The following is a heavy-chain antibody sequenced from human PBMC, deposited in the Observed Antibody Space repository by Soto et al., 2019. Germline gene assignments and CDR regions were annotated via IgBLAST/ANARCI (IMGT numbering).Heavy chain of an antibody. D-gene: IGHD2-21*02. V-gene: IGHV4-59*01. CDR3: ARQQYTVVTEFDI. CDR2: ISYSGNT. J-gene: IGHJ3*02. Sequence: QVQLQESGPGLVKPSETLSLNCIVSSGSINTYYWCWVWQPPGQGLEWFGYISYSGNTNYYLSLERSLTTPEDTSMTPFSLKLCSVTAAEAAVYYCARQQYTVVTEFDIWGQGTMATVSS. CDR1: SGSINTYY.